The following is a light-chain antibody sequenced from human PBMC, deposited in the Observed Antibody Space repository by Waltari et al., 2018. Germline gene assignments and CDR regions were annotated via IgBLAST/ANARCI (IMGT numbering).Light chain of an antibody. Sequence: EIVLTQSPGTLSLSPGARATLSCRDSQSVSSSYLAWYQQKPGQAPRLLIYGASSRATGIPDRFRRRASETDVSLAISRLEPEDYGVYYCQKYGSSRYTFGQGTKLEIK. CDR1: QSVSSSY. V-gene: IGKV3-20*01. CDR2: GAS. J-gene: IGKJ2*01. CDR3: QKYGSSRYT.